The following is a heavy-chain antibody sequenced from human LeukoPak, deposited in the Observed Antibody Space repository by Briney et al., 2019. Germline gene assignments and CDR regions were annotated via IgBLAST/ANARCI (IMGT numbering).Heavy chain of an antibody. CDR1: GGSISSYY. CDR3: ARDNGDGYFDY. Sequence: SETLSLTCTVSGGSISSYYWSWIRQPPGKGLEWIGYISYSGSTNYNPSLKSRVTISVDTSKNQFSLKLSSVTAADTAVYYCARDNGDGYFDYWGQGTLVTVSS. CDR2: ISYSGST. V-gene: IGHV4-59*01. J-gene: IGHJ4*02. D-gene: IGHD4-17*01.